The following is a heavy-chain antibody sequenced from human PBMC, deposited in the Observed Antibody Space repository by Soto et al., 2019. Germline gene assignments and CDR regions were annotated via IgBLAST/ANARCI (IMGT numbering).Heavy chain of an antibody. CDR2: ISGSGGST. CDR3: AKRSDVYYYDSSGTPIDY. D-gene: IGHD3-22*01. J-gene: IGHJ4*02. V-gene: IGHV3-23*01. Sequence: GGSLRLSCAASGFTFSSYAMSWVRQAPGKGLEWVSAISGSGGSTYYADSVKGRFTISRDNSKNTLYLQMNSLRAEDTAVYYCAKRSDVYYYDSSGTPIDYWCQGPLLTVST. CDR1: GFTFSSYA.